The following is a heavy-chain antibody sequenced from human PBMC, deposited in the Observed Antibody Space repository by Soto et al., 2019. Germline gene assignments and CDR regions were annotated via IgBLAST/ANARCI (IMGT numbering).Heavy chain of an antibody. J-gene: IGHJ4*02. D-gene: IGHD2-8*01. Sequence: SETLSLTCAVSGGSISSGGYSWSWIRQPPGKGLEWIGYIYHSGSTYYNPSLKSRVTISVDRSKNQFSLKLSSVTAADTAVYYCARGYCTNGVSYSYFDYWGQGTLVTVSS. CDR2: IYHSGST. CDR3: ARGYCTNGVSYSYFDY. V-gene: IGHV4-30-2*01. CDR1: GGSISSGGYS.